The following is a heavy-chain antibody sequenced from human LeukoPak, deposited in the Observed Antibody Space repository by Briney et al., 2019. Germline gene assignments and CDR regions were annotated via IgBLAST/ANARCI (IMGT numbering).Heavy chain of an antibody. CDR2: IYYSGST. CDR3: ARHVGPGSRGGFFDY. Sequence: SETLSLTCTVSGGSISGYFWSWIRQPPGKGLEWIGYIYYSGSTNYNPSLRSRVTISVDTSKKQFSLKLTSVTAADTAMYYCARHVGPGSRGGFFDYWGQGTLVTVSS. D-gene: IGHD3-16*01. J-gene: IGHJ4*02. V-gene: IGHV4-59*08. CDR1: GGSISGYF.